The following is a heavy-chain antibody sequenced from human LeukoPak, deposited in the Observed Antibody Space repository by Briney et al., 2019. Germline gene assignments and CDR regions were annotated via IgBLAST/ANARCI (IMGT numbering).Heavy chain of an antibody. CDR1: GGSFSGYY. D-gene: IGHD5-12*01. CDR2: INHSGST. V-gene: IGHV4-34*01. J-gene: IGHJ6*02. Sequence: SETLSLTCAVYGGSFSGYYWSWIRQPPGKGLEWIGEINHSGSTNYNPSLKSRVTISVDTSKNQFSLKLSSVAADTAVYYCTRGNRIIVATTYYYYYYGMDVWGQGTTVTVSS. CDR3: TRGNRIIVATTYYYYYYGMDV.